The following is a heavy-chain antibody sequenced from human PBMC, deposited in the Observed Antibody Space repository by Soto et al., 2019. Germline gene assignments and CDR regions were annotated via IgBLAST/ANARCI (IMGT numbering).Heavy chain of an antibody. D-gene: IGHD5-12*01. V-gene: IGHV3-23*01. J-gene: IGHJ5*01. Sequence: LRLSCAASGFTFSLYCMSWFRQAPGKGLEWVSTVTVNNEKTYYADSVKGRFTISRDDSKKTIYLQMDSLRAEDTAVYYCAKKGRPGHDKGNWLDSWGPGPMMTVYS. CDR1: GFTFSLYC. CDR2: VTVNNEKT. CDR3: AKKGRPGHDKGNWLDS.